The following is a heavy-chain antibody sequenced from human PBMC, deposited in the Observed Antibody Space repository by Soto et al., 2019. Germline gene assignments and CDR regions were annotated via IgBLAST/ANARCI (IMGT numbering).Heavy chain of an antibody. J-gene: IGHJ4*02. CDR3: ARLHCSRTSCHTGSQYYFAY. V-gene: IGHV5-51*01. CDR2: IYPGEPDP. Sequence: GESLKISCKGSGYDFSNYWIGWLRQKPGKGLEWMGIIYPGEPDPRYSPSFQGQVTISADKSISTAYLQWSSLKASDTAKYYCARLHCSRTSCHTGSQYYFAYWGQGTQVTVSS. D-gene: IGHD2-2*02. CDR1: GYDFSNYW.